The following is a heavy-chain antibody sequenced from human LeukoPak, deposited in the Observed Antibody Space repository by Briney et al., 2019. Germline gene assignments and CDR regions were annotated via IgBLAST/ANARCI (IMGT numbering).Heavy chain of an antibody. CDR1: GGSFSGNF. Sequence: PSETLSLTCAVYGGSFSGNFWSWVRQPPGKGLEWIGEINHRGNTNYNPSLKSRVTISVDTSKNRFSLRLSSVTAADTAVYYCARVPESVGINYFDSWGQGTQVTVSS. CDR2: INHRGNT. V-gene: IGHV4-34*01. D-gene: IGHD1-26*01. J-gene: IGHJ4*02. CDR3: ARVPESVGINYFDS.